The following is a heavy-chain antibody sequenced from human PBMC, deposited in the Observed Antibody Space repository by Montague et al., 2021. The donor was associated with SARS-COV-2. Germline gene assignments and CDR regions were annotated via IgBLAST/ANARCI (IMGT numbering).Heavy chain of an antibody. CDR1: GTSFSGYY. Sequence: SETLSLTCAVHGTSFSGYYWNWIRQPPGKGLEWIGEINHGGSTKYSPSLKGRLTISTDTSKNQFSLKLTSVAAADTAVYYCARLRDVVVPSPILGDGTFYTSYYMDVWGRGTPVTVSS. D-gene: IGHD2-15*01. V-gene: IGHV4-34*01. CDR2: INHGGST. CDR3: ARLRDVVVPSPILGDGTFYTSYYMDV. J-gene: IGHJ6*03.